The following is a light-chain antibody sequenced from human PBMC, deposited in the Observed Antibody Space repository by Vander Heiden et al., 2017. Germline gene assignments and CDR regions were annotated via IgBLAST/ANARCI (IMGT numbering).Light chain of an antibody. CDR3: QAWDSSTVV. V-gene: IGLV3-1*01. CDR2: QDS. CDR1: KLGDKY. Sequence: SYALTHPPTVSVSPGQTASITCSGDKLGDKYACWYQQKPGQSPVLVIYQDSKRPSGIPERFSGSNSGNTATLTISGTQAMDEADYYCQAWDSSTVVFGGGTKLTVL. J-gene: IGLJ2*01.